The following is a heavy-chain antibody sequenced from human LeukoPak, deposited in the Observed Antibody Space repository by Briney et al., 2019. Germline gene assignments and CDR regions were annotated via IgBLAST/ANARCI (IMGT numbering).Heavy chain of an antibody. CDR1: GFTVSRNY. CDR3: ATRGLSGYYYGMDV. J-gene: IGHJ6*02. CDR2: ISSGGAT. V-gene: IGHV3-66*01. Sequence: GGSLRLSCAASGFTVSRNYMSWARLAPGKGLGWVSIISSGGATHYADSVEGRFTISRDISKNTLYLQMNSLRAEDTAIYYCATRGLSGYYYGMDVWGQGTTVTVSS. D-gene: IGHD2-15*01.